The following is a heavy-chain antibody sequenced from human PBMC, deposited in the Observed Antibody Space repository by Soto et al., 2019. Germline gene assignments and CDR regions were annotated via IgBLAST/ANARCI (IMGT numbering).Heavy chain of an antibody. J-gene: IGHJ6*02. V-gene: IGHV1-3*05. Sequence: QVQLVQSGAEEKKPGTSVKVSCKASGYTFTSYAMHWVRQAPGQRLEWMGWINAGNGNTKYSQKFQGRVTITRDTSASTAYMELSSLRSEDTAVYYCARDPSYYGMDVWGQGTTVTVSS. CDR1: GYTFTSYA. CDR2: INAGNGNT. CDR3: ARDPSYYGMDV.